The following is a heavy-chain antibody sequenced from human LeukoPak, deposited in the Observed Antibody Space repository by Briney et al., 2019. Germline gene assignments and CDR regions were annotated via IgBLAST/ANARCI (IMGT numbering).Heavy chain of an antibody. Sequence: SETLSLTCAVYGGSFSGYYWSWIRQPPGKGLEWIGEINHSGSTNYNPTLKSRVTISVDTSKNQYSLKLSSVTAADTAVYYCARATTGTTNWFDPWGQGTLVTVSS. CDR1: GGSFSGYY. D-gene: IGHD1-1*01. J-gene: IGHJ5*02. CDR3: ARATTGTTNWFDP. CDR2: INHSGST. V-gene: IGHV4-34*01.